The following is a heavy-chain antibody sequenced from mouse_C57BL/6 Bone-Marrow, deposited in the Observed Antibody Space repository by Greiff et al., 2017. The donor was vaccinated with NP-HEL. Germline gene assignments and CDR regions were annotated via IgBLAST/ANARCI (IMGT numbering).Heavy chain of an antibody. CDR1: GYTFTDYE. CDR3: TRERYGPLDY. V-gene: IGHV1-15*01. CDR2: IDPETGGT. D-gene: IGHD2-10*02. J-gene: IGHJ2*01. Sequence: QVQLQQSGAELVRPGASVTLSCKASGYTFTDYEMHWVKQTPVHGLEWIGAIDPETGGTAYNQKFKGKAILTADKSSSTAYMELRSLTSEDSAVYYCTRERYGPLDYWGQGTTLTVSS.